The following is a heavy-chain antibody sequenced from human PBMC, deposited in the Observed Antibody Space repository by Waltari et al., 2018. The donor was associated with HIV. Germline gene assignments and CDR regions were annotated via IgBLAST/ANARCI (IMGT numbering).Heavy chain of an antibody. CDR1: GYTFTSYG. Sequence: QVQLVQSGAEVKKPGASVKVSCKASGYTFTSYGISWVRQARDQGLEWMGWISAYNGNTNYAQKLQGRVTMTTDTSTSTAYMELRSLRSDDTAVYYCARDRGSTVTTWGYGMDVWGQGTTVTVSS. V-gene: IGHV1-18*01. J-gene: IGHJ6*02. CDR2: ISAYNGNT. CDR3: ARDRGSTVTTWGYGMDV. D-gene: IGHD4-17*01.